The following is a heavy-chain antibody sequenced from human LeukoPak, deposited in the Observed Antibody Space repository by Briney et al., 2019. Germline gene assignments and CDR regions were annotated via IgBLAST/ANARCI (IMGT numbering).Heavy chain of an antibody. CDR1: GFTFSSYG. CDR3: ARGQTYDILTGPYYYGMDV. V-gene: IGHV3-33*01. CDR2: IWYDGSNK. J-gene: IGHJ6*02. D-gene: IGHD3-9*01. Sequence: GGSLRLSCAASGFTFSSYGMHWVRQAPGKGLEWGAVIWYDGSNKYYADSVKGRFTISRDNSKNTLYLQMNSLRAEDTAVYYCARGQTYDILTGPYYYGMDVWGQGTTVTVSS.